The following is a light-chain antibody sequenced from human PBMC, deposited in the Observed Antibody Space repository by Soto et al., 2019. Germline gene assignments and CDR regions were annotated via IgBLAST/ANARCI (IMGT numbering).Light chain of an antibody. J-gene: IGLJ2*01. V-gene: IGLV1-51*01. CDR3: GTWDSSLSAVV. Sequence: QSVLTQPPSVSAAPGQKVTISCSGSNSSIGNNYVSWYQQLPGTAPKLLIYDNNKRPSGIPDRFSGSKSGTSATLGITGLQTGDDADYYCGTWDSSLSAVVFGGGTKVTVL. CDR2: DNN. CDR1: NSSIGNNY.